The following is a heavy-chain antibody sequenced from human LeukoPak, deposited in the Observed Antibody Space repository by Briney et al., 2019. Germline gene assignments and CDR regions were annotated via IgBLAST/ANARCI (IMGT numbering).Heavy chain of an antibody. CDR1: GFTFSSYW. Sequence: GGSLGLSCAASGFTFSSYWMSWVRQAPGKGLEWVANIKQDGSEKYYVDSVKGRFTISRDNAKNSLYLQMNSLRAEDTAVYYCARDQIWFGDGGWFDPWGQGTLVTVSS. J-gene: IGHJ5*02. CDR3: ARDQIWFGDGGWFDP. D-gene: IGHD3-10*01. V-gene: IGHV3-7*03. CDR2: IKQDGSEK.